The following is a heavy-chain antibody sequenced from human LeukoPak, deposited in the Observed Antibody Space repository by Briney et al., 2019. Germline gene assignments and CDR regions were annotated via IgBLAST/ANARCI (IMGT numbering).Heavy chain of an antibody. CDR2: IIPIFGTA. D-gene: IGHD2-15*01. J-gene: IGHJ5*02. V-gene: IGHV1-69*01. Sequence: SVKVSCKASGGTFSSYAISWVRQAPGQGLEWMGGIIPIFGTANYAQKFQGRVTITADESTSTAYMELSSLRSEDTAVYYCARGGDCSGGSCYSGFDPWGQETLVTVSS. CDR1: GGTFSSYA. CDR3: ARGGDCSGGSCYSGFDP.